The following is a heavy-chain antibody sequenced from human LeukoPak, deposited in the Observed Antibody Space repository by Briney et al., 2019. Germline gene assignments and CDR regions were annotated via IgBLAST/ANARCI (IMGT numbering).Heavy chain of an antibody. Sequence: PGGSLRLSCAASGFTFSSYTMNWFRQAPGKGLEWVSSLSGTGRYIYYADLMKGRFTISRDNAKNSLYLQMNSLRAEDTAVYYCARSLRDAFDIWGQGTMVTVSS. J-gene: IGHJ3*02. CDR2: LSGTGRYI. V-gene: IGHV3-21*06. CDR1: GFTFSSYT. CDR3: ARSLRDAFDI.